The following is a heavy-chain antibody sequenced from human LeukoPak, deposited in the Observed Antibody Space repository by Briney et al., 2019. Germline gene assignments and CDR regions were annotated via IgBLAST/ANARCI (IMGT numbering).Heavy chain of an antibody. J-gene: IGHJ4*02. Sequence: PSETLSLTCTVSGGSISSSSYYWGWIRQPPGKGLEWIGSIYYSGSTYYNPSLKSRVTISVDTSKNQFSLKLSSVTAADTAVYYCARDPVTGLDYWGQGTLVTVSS. CDR3: ARDPVTGLDY. CDR2: IYYSGST. CDR1: GGSISSSSYY. V-gene: IGHV4-39*07. D-gene: IGHD1-20*01.